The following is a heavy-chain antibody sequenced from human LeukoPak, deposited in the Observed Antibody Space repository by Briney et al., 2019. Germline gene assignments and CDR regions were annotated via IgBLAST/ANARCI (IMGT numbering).Heavy chain of an antibody. V-gene: IGHV4-31*03. CDR2: VYYSGST. Sequence: SETLSLTCTVSGGSLSSSYYYWGWLRQLPGRGLEWIGYVYYSGSTYYNPSLKSRLAISLDTSKNQFSLKLSSVTAADTAVYYCARNFGGYSYGSTMDSWGQGTLVTVSS. CDR1: GGSLSSSYYY. D-gene: IGHD5-18*01. J-gene: IGHJ4*02. CDR3: ARNFGGYSYGSTMDS.